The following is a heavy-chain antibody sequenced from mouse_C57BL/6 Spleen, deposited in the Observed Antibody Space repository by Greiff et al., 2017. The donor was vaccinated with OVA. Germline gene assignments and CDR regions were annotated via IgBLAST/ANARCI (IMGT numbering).Heavy chain of an antibody. CDR3: ARRKGRGYYAMDY. CDR2: ISSGSSTI. J-gene: IGHJ4*01. V-gene: IGHV5-17*01. Sequence: DVMLVESGGGLVKPGGSLKLSCAASGFTFSDYGMHWVRQAPEKGLEWVAYISSGSSTIYYADTVKGRFTISRDNAKNTLFLQMTSLRSEDTAMYYCARRKGRGYYAMDYWGQGTSVTVSS. CDR1: GFTFSDYG.